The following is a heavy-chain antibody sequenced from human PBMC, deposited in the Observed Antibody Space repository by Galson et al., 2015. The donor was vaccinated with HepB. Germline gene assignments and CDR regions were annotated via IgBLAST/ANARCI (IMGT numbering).Heavy chain of an antibody. D-gene: IGHD3-16*02. J-gene: IGHJ6*03. CDR3: GIVPGPMDV. Sequence: SLRLSCAASGFTLSHYGMVWVRQVPGKGLEWMSFISRHGDTKLYADSVKGRFSISRDNSGNTLHLLMNSLSAEDTAVYFCGIVPGPMDVWGKGTTVTVSS. CDR2: ISRHGDTK. CDR1: GFTLSHYG. V-gene: IGHV3-30*03.